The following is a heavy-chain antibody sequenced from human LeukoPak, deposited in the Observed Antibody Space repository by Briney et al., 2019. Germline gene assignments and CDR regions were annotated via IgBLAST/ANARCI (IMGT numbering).Heavy chain of an antibody. CDR2: IYTSGST. CDR1: GGSISSYY. V-gene: IGHV4-4*07. J-gene: IGHJ3*02. Sequence: PSETLSLTCTVSGGSISSYYWSWIRQPAGKGLEWIGRIYTSGSTNYNPSLKSRVTMSVDTSKNQFSLKLSSATAADTAVYYCAKGEVWERWLIDHDAFDIWGQGTMVTVSS. CDR3: AKGEVWERWLIDHDAFDI. D-gene: IGHD1-26*01.